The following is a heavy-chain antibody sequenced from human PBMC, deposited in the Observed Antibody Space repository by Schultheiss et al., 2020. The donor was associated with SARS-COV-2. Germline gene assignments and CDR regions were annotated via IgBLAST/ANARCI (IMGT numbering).Heavy chain of an antibody. CDR2: INSDGSST. Sequence: GSLRLSCAASGFTFSSYWMHWVRQAPGKGLVWVSRINSDGSSTSYADSVKGRFTISRDNSKNTLYLQMNSLRAEDTAVYYCAKDRGIYDFWSGYYIFDPWGQGTLVTVSS. CDR3: AKDRGIYDFWSGYYIFDP. D-gene: IGHD3-3*01. J-gene: IGHJ5*02. V-gene: IGHV3-74*01. CDR1: GFTFSSYW.